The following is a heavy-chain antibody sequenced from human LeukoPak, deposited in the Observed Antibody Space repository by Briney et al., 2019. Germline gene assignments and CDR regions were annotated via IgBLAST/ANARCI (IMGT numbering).Heavy chain of an antibody. Sequence: PGGSLRLSCAASGFTFSSYGMSWVRQAPGKGLVWVSAISGSGGSTYYADSVKGRFTISRDNSKNTMYLQMNSLRIEDTAVYYCAKGGNPDYWGQGTLVTVSS. CDR1: GFTFSSYG. J-gene: IGHJ4*02. V-gene: IGHV3-23*01. CDR3: AKGGNPDY. CDR2: ISGSGGST.